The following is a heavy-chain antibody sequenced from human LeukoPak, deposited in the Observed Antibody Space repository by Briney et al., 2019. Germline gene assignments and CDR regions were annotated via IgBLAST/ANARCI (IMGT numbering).Heavy chain of an antibody. D-gene: IGHD5-18*01. CDR2: ISSSSSTI. V-gene: IGHV3-48*01. Sequence: PGGSLRLSCAASGFTFSSYSMNWVRQAPGKGREWVSYISSSSSTIYYADSVKGRFTISRDKAKSSLYLQMNSLRAEDTAVYYCARGPRGYSNSEDWGQGTLVTVSS. J-gene: IGHJ4*02. CDR3: ARGPRGYSNSED. CDR1: GFTFSSYS.